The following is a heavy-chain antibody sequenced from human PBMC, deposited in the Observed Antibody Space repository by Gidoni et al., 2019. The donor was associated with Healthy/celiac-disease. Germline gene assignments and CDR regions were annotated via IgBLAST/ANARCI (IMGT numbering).Heavy chain of an antibody. V-gene: IGHV4-34*01. J-gene: IGHJ4*02. CDR1: GGSFSGYY. CDR3: ARCSGSHNPTR. Sequence: QVQLQQWGAGLLKPSETLSLTCAVYGGSFSGYYWSWIRQPPGKGLEWIGEINHSGSTNYGRGHSYCAARGEILGPAQDGPVTISVDTSKNQFSLKLSSVTAADTAVYYCARCSGSHNPTRWGQGTLVTVSS. D-gene: IGHD1-26*01. CDR2: INHSGST.